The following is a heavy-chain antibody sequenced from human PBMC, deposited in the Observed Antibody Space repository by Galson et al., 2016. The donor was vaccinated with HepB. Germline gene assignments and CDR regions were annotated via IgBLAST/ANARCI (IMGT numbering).Heavy chain of an antibody. D-gene: IGHD3-16*02. J-gene: IGHJ5*02. V-gene: IGHV3-23*01. Sequence: SLRLSCAASGFTFRGFALNWVCQAPGRGLEWVSSINGGGDIIYYADSVQGRFTISKDDSESTLYLQMSSLRADDTAIYYCAKEGTGSYHQNWLDTWGQGARVTVSS. CDR1: GFTFRGFA. CDR2: INGGGDII. CDR3: AKEGTGSYHQNWLDT.